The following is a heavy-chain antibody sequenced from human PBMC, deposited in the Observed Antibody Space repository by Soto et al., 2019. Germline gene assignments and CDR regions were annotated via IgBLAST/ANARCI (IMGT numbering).Heavy chain of an antibody. V-gene: IGHV4-39*01. D-gene: IGHD6-13*01. Sequence: SETLFLTCTVSGGSISSSSYYWGWIRQPPGKGLEWIGSIYYSGSTYYNPSLKSRVTISVDTSKNQFSLKLSSVTAADTAVYYCARQYSSRWYWFDPWGQGNLVTVS. CDR2: IYYSGST. CDR1: GGSISSSSYY. CDR3: ARQYSSRWYWFDP. J-gene: IGHJ5*02.